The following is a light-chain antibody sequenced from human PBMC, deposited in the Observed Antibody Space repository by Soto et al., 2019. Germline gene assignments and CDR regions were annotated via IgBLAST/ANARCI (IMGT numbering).Light chain of an antibody. CDR1: QSVSSSS. CDR3: QQYDISVP. V-gene: IGKV3-20*01. Sequence: EIVLTQSPGTLSLSPGERATLSGRASQSVSSSSLAWYQQKPGQAPRLLIYGASSRATGIPDRFSGSGSGTDFTLTISRVEPDDFAVYYCQQYDISVPFGQGTKVAIK. J-gene: IGKJ1*01. CDR2: GAS.